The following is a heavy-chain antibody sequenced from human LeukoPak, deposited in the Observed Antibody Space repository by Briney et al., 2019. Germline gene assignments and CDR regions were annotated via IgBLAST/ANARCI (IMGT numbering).Heavy chain of an antibody. J-gene: IGHJ4*02. D-gene: IGHD5-18*01. CDR1: GGTFSSYA. CDR3: ARAPPDTAMDPVFDY. V-gene: IGHV1-69*05. Sequence: ASVKVSCKASGGTFSSYAISWVRQAPGQGLEWMGGIIPIFGTANYAQKFQGRVTITTDESTSTAYMELSSLRSEDTAVYYCARAPPDTAMDPVFDYWGQGTLVTVSS. CDR2: IIPIFGTA.